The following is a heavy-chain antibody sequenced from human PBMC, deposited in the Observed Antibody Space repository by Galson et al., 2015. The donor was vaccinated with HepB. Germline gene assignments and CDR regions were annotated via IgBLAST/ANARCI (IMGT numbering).Heavy chain of an antibody. CDR2: INDNGKNT. Sequence: SLRLSCAASGFTFSIYAMTWVRRPPGKGLEWVSSINDNGKNTYYADSVKGRLTISRDNSKNTLHLQLNSLRAEDTAVYYCAKAGGYCSNAVCYPNWFDSWGQGTLVTVSS. CDR1: GFTFSIYA. CDR3: AKAGGYCSNAVCYPNWFDS. D-gene: IGHD2-8*01. V-gene: IGHV3-23*01. J-gene: IGHJ5*01.